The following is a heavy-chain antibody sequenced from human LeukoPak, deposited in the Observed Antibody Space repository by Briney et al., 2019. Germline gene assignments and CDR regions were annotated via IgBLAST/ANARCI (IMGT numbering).Heavy chain of an antibody. D-gene: IGHD2-2*01. Sequence: ASVKVSCKASGYTFTSYYMHWVRQASGQGLEWMGIINPSGGSTSYAQKFQGRVTMTRDTSTSTVYMELSSLRSEDTAVYYCATLVGDIVVVDTWIDPWGQGTLVAVSS. CDR2: INPSGGST. J-gene: IGHJ5*02. CDR3: ATLVGDIVVVDTWIDP. CDR1: GYTFTSYY. V-gene: IGHV1-46*01.